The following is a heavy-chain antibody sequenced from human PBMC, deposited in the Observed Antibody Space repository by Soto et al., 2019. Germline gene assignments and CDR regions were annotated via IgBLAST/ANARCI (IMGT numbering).Heavy chain of an antibody. CDR2: ISPGSRYP. Sequence: GGSLRLSCAGSGFTFGDSYMSWICQAPGKGLEWLSYISPGSRYPAYADSVKGRFTISRDNAKRSLYLQMMSLTAEDTAIYYCVRGGGGGLFDPWGQGTMVTVSS. CDR1: GFTFGDSY. V-gene: IGHV3-11*06. CDR3: VRGGGGGLFDP. J-gene: IGHJ5*02. D-gene: IGHD2-15*01.